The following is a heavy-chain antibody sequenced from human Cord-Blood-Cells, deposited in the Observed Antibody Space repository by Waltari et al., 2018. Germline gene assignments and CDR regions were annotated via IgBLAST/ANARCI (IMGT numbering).Heavy chain of an antibody. J-gene: IGHJ4*02. CDR2: IYHSGST. D-gene: IGHD6-6*01. CDR1: GSSIRSGYY. Sequence: QVQLQESGPGLVKPSETLSLTCPVPGSSIRSGYYWGWIRQPPGKGLEWIGSIYHSGSTYYNPSLKSRVTISVDTSKNQFSLKLSSVTAADTAVYYCARGPIQLDYWGQGTLVTVSS. CDR3: ARGPIQLDY. V-gene: IGHV4-38-2*02.